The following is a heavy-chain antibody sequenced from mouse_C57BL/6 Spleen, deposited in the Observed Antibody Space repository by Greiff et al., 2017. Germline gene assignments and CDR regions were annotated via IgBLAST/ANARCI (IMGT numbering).Heavy chain of an antibody. D-gene: IGHD1-1*01. J-gene: IGHJ4*01. CDR1: GFTFTDYY. Sequence: EVKLVESGGGLVQPGGSLSLSCAASGFTFTDYYMSWVRQPPGKALEWLGFIRNKANGYTTEYSASVKGRFTSSRDNSQSILYFQMNAQRAEDSATYYCARSPKEYGSSTYAMDYWGQGTSVTVSS. V-gene: IGHV7-3*01. CDR2: IRNKANGYTT. CDR3: ARSPKEYGSSTYAMDY.